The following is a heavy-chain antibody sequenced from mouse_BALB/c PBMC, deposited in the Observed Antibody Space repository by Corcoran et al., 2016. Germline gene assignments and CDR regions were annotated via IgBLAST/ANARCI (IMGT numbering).Heavy chain of an antibody. CDR1: GYSFTNHG. CDR3: ARAPLHYYAMDY. D-gene: IGHD6-1*01. CDR2: INTYTGEP. J-gene: IGHJ4*01. Sequence: QIQLVQSGPELKKPGETVKISCKASGYSFTNHGMNWVKQAPGEGLKWVGWINTYTGEPTYADDFKGRFAFSLETSASTAYLQINNLKNEDTATYFCARAPLHYYAMDYWGQGTSVTVSS. V-gene: IGHV9-3-1*01.